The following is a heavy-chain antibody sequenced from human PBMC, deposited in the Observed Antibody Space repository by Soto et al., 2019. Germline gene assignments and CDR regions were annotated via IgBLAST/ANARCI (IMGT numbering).Heavy chain of an antibody. V-gene: IGHV3-15*01. CDR2: IKSKTDGGTT. J-gene: IGHJ4*02. D-gene: IGHD2-21*01. Sequence: GGSLRLSCAASGFTFSNAWMSWVRQAPGKGLEWVCRIKSKTDGGTTEYAAPVKGIFTISRDDSKNTLYLQMNSLKTEDTAVYYCTTDRPSEIVPEAFDYWGQGTLVTVSS. CDR3: TTDRPSEIVPEAFDY. CDR1: GFTFSNAW.